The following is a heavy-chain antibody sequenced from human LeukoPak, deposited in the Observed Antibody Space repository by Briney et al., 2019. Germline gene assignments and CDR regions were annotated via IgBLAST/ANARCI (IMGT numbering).Heavy chain of an antibody. D-gene: IGHD1-26*01. Sequence: GESLKISCKGSGYSFTSYWIGWVRQVPGKGREWMGIIYPGDSDTRYRPSFQGQVTISADKSISTAYLQWSSLKASDTAMYYCARRYSGSYVDYWGQGTLVTVSS. CDR1: GYSFTSYW. V-gene: IGHV5-51*01. CDR2: IYPGDSDT. J-gene: IGHJ4*02. CDR3: ARRYSGSYVDY.